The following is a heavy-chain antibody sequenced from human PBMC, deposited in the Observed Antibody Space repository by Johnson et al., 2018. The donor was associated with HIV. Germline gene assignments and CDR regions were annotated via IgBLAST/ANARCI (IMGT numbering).Heavy chain of an antibody. Sequence: QVQLVESGGGVVQPGRSLRLSCAASGFTFSSYGMHWVRQAPGKGLEWVSVIYSGCSTYYADSVKGRFTISRDNSKNTLYLQMNSLRAEDTAIYYCARELRGPDAFDIWGQGTMVTVSS. CDR1: GFTFSSYG. CDR3: ARELRGPDAFDI. V-gene: IGHV3-NL1*01. CDR2: IYSGCST. J-gene: IGHJ3*02.